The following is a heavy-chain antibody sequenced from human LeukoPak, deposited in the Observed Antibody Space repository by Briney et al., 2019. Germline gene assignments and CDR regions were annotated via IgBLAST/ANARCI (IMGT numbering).Heavy chain of an antibody. V-gene: IGHV3-11*04. CDR2: ISGSGSDI. D-gene: IGHD3-10*01. Sequence: GSLRLSCVVSGFSFSNSYMTWIRQTPGKGLESLAYISGSGSDIYYADSVKGRFTISRDNSKNTLYLQMNGLRAEDTAVYYCARESYYGSGSYSGFDYWGQGTLVTVSS. J-gene: IGHJ4*02. CDR3: ARESYYGSGSYSGFDY. CDR1: GFSFSNSY.